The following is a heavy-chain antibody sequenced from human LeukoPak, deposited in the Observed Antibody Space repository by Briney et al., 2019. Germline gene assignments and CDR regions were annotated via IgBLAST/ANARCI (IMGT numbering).Heavy chain of an antibody. Sequence: PGGSLRLFCAASGFTFRSYEMNWDRQAPGKGLEWVSYISSSGSTIYYADSVRGRFTISRDNAKNSVHLQMNSLRAEDTAVYYCAGVHITMIRGINSFDYWGQGTLVTVSS. CDR3: AGVHITMIRGINSFDY. D-gene: IGHD3-10*01. CDR1: GFTFRSYE. CDR2: ISSSGSTI. J-gene: IGHJ4*02. V-gene: IGHV3-48*03.